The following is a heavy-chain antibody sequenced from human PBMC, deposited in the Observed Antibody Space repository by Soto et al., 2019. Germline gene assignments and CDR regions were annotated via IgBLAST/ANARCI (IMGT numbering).Heavy chain of an antibody. V-gene: IGHV3-74*03. CDR3: VRDMQLLRLDS. CDR1: GLPFRSYW. CDR2: INTAGSVA. D-gene: IGHD2-2*01. J-gene: IGHJ4*02. Sequence: EVQLVESGGGLVQPGKSLRLSCAASGLPFRSYWMHWVRQATGKGLVWVSRINTAGSVAMYVDSVKGRFTIPRDNAKNTLYLHMNSLRAEDTAVYYCVRDMQLLRLDSWGQGTLVTVSS.